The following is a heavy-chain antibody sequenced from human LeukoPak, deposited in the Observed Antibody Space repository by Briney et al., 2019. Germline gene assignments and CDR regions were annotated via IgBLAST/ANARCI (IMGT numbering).Heavy chain of an antibody. Sequence: GESLKISCKGSGYSFTSYWISWVRQMPGKGLEWMGRIDPSDSYTNYSPSFQGHVTISADKSISTAYLQWSSLKASDTAIYYCARASNHCSSTSCSNPNDYWGQGTLVTVSS. V-gene: IGHV5-10-1*01. CDR2: IDPSDSYT. CDR1: GYSFTSYW. D-gene: IGHD2-2*01. CDR3: ARASNHCSSTSCSNPNDY. J-gene: IGHJ4*02.